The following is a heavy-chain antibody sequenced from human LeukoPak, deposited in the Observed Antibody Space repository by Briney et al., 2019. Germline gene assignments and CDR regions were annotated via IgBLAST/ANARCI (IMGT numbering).Heavy chain of an antibody. CDR2: FYTSGST. D-gene: IGHD2-15*01. CDR3: ARVVVVAATSRSYYYYYMDV. CDR1: GGSISSGSYY. V-gene: IGHV4-61*02. J-gene: IGHJ6*03. Sequence: SETLSLTCTVSGGSISSGSYYWSWIRQPAGKGLEWIGRFYTSGSTNYNPSLKSRVTISVDTSKNQFSLKLSSVTAADTAVYYCARVVVVAATSRSYYYYYMDVWGKGTTVTVSS.